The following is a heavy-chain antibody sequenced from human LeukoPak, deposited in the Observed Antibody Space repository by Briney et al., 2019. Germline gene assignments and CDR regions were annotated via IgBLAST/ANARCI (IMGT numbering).Heavy chain of an antibody. Sequence: GGSLRLSCAASGFTFSSYAMHWVRQAPGKGLEWVAVIWYDGSNKYYADSVKGRFTISRDNSKNTLYLQMNSLRAEDTAVYYCARAYYDSSYYFDYWGQGTLVTVSS. J-gene: IGHJ4*02. CDR1: GFTFSSYA. CDR3: ARAYYDSSYYFDY. V-gene: IGHV3-33*08. CDR2: IWYDGSNK. D-gene: IGHD3-22*01.